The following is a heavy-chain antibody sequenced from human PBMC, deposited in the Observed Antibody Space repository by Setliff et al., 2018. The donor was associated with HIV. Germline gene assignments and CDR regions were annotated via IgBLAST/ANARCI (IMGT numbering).Heavy chain of an antibody. CDR3: ARPFYSSSWFPSNY. CDR1: GGTFSSYV. J-gene: IGHJ4*02. Sequence: SVKVSCKASGGTFSSYVLNWVRQAPGQGLEWMGGIIPIFATTNYAQKFQDRFTITTDESTSTAYMELSSLRSEDTAVYYCARPFYSSSWFPSNYWGQGTLVTVSS. CDR2: IIPIFATT. V-gene: IGHV1-69*05. D-gene: IGHD6-13*01.